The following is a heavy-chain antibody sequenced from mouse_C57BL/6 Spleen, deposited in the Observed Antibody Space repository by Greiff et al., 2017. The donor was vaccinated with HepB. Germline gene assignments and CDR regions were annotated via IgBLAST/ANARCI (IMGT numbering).Heavy chain of an antibody. CDR2: IYPGSGNT. Sequence: QVQLQQSGPELVKPGASVKISCKAPGYSFTSYYIHWVKQRPGQGLEWIGWIYPGSGNTKYNEKFKGKATLTADTSSSTAYMQLSSLTSEDSAVYYCAREAYGNYGGYAMDYWGQGTSVTVSS. J-gene: IGHJ4*01. D-gene: IGHD2-1*01. CDR3: AREAYGNYGGYAMDY. V-gene: IGHV1-66*01. CDR1: GYSFTSYY.